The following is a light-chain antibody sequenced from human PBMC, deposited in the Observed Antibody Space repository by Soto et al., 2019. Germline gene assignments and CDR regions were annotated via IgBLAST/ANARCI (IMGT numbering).Light chain of an antibody. J-gene: IGKJ5*01. CDR1: QSISSK. Sequence: EIVMTQSPATLSVSPGETATLSCRASQSISSKVAWYQQKPGQAPRLLIYGASPRATGIPARFSGSGSGTEFTLTISSLQSEDFAVYYCQQYNNWPPGTFGQGTRR. V-gene: IGKV3D-15*01. CDR3: QQYNNWPPGT. CDR2: GAS.